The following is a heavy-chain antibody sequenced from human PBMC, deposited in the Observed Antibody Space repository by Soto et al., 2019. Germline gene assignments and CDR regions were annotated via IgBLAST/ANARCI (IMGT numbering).Heavy chain of an antibody. CDR2: IKRDGSEK. Sequence: EVQLVESGGGLVQPGGSLRLSCAASGFTFGSNWMSWVRQAPGKGLEWVANIKRDGSEKYYVDSVKGRFTISRDNAKNTLYLQMNSRRADDTAVYYCASLEWESTGYADYGGQGTLVTVSS. D-gene: IGHD3-3*01. CDR1: GFTFGSNW. V-gene: IGHV3-7*03. J-gene: IGHJ4*02. CDR3: ASLEWESTGYADY.